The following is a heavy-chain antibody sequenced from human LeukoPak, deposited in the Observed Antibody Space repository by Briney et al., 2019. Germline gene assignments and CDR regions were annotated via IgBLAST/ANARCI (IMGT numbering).Heavy chain of an antibody. V-gene: IGHV3-66*01. D-gene: IGHD6-13*01. Sequence: PGGSLRLSCAASGFTVSSNYMSWVRQAPGKGLEWVSVIYSGGSTYYADSVKGRFTISRDNSKNTLYLQMNSLRAEDTAVYYCAREIIAAAGHYYYYGMDVWGQGTTVTVSS. CDR1: GFTVSSNY. J-gene: IGHJ6*02. CDR3: AREIIAAAGHYYYYGMDV. CDR2: IYSGGST.